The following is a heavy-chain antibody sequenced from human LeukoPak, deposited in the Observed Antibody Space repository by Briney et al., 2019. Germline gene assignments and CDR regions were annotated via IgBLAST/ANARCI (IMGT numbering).Heavy chain of an antibody. CDR3: ATSEVGATEVGAFDI. V-gene: IGHV3-21*01. Sequence: PGGSLRLSCAASGFTFSSYSMNWVRQAAGKGLEWVSSISSSSYIYYADSVKGRFTISRDNAKNSLYLQMNSLRAEDTAVYYCATSEVGATEVGAFDIWGQGTMVTVSS. CDR1: GFTFSSYS. D-gene: IGHD1-26*01. J-gene: IGHJ3*02. CDR2: ISSSSYI.